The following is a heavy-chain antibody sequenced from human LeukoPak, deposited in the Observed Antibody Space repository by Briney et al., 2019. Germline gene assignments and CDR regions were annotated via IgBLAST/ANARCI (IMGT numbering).Heavy chain of an antibody. V-gene: IGHV3-7*01. J-gene: IGHJ4*02. CDR2: IKQDGSEK. D-gene: IGHD2-21*02. CDR1: GFTFSGSW. CDR3: ARGPSKHIVVVTASYYFDY. Sequence: GGSLRLSCTASGFTFSGSWMSWVRQAPGKGLEWVANIKQDGSEKYYVDSVKGRFTISRDDAKNSLYLQMNSLRAEDTAVYYCARGPSKHIVVVTASYYFDYWGQGTLVTVSS.